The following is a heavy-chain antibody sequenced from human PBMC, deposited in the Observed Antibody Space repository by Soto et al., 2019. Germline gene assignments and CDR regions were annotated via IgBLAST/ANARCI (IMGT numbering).Heavy chain of an antibody. CDR3: ATHCGGDCYPGAFDY. CDR2: ISAYNGNT. CDR1: GYTFTSYG. V-gene: IGHV1-18*01. J-gene: IGHJ4*02. D-gene: IGHD2-21*01. Sequence: QVQLVQSGAEVKKPGASVKDSCKASGYTFTSYGISWVRQAPGQGLEWMGWISAYNGNTNYAQKLQGRVTMTTDTSTITASMEVSSLRSDDTAVYYCATHCGGDCYPGAFDYWGQGTLVTVSS.